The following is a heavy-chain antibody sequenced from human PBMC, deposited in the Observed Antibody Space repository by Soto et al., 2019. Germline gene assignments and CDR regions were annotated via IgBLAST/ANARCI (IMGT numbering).Heavy chain of an antibody. J-gene: IGHJ5*02. D-gene: IGHD3-16*02. Sequence: ASVKVSCKASGYTFTSYDINWVRQATGQGLEWMGWMNPNSGNTGYAQKFQGRVTMTRNTSISTAYMEPSSLRSEDTAVYYCARETYDYIWGSYRLDWFDPWGQGTLVTVSS. CDR1: GYTFTSYD. V-gene: IGHV1-8*01. CDR3: ARETYDYIWGSYRLDWFDP. CDR2: MNPNSGNT.